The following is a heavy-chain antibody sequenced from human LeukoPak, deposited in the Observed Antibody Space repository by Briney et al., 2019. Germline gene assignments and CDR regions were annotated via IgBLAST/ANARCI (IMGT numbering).Heavy chain of an antibody. CDR2: INPNSGGT. V-gene: IGHV1-2*04. CDR1: GYTFTGYY. J-gene: IGHJ5*02. D-gene: IGHD6-6*01. CDR3: ARDLSSSSGFDP. Sequence: ASVKVSCKASGYTFTGYYIHWVRQAPGQGLEWMGWINPNSGGTNYAQKFQGWVTMTRDTSISTAYMELSRLRSDDTAVYYCARDLSSSSGFDPWGQGTLVTVSS.